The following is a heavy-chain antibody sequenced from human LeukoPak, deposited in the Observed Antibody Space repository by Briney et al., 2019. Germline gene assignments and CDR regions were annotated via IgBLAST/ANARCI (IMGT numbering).Heavy chain of an antibody. CDR2: IYYSGST. J-gene: IGHJ5*02. CDR3: ARHPGGLVGDWFDP. CDR1: GGSISSGGYY. V-gene: IGHV4-31*03. D-gene: IGHD2-15*01. Sequence: SETLSLTCTVSGGSISSGGYYWSWIRQHPGKGLEWIGYIYYSGSTYYNPSLKSRVTISVDTSKNQFSLKLSSVTAADTAVYYCARHPGGLVGDWFDPWGQGTLVTVSS.